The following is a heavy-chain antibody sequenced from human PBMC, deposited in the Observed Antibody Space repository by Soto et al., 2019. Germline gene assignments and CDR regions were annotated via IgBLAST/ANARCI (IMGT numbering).Heavy chain of an antibody. CDR3: ARGRYGDY. CDR2: ISAHNGNT. Sequence: QVHLVQSEAEVKKPGASVKVSCKGSGYGFTTYGITWVRKAPGQGLEWMAWISAHNGNTNYAQKLQGRVTVTRDTSTSTAYMELRSLRSDDTAVYYCARGRYGDYWGQGALVTVSS. V-gene: IGHV1-18*01. D-gene: IGHD1-1*01. CDR1: GYGFTTYG. J-gene: IGHJ4*02.